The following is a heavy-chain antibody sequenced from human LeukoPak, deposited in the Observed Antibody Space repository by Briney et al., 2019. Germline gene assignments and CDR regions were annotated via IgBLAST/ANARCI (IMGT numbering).Heavy chain of an antibody. V-gene: IGHV1-24*01. Sequence: ASVKVSCKVSGYTLTELSMHWVRQAPGKGLEWMGGFDPEDGETIYAQKFKGRVTMTEDTSTDTAYMELSSLRSEDTALYYCATGGNMGGRWLAYNWFDPWGQGTLVTVSS. D-gene: IGHD2-15*01. J-gene: IGHJ5*02. CDR3: ATGGNMGGRWLAYNWFDP. CDR1: GYTLTELS. CDR2: FDPEDGET.